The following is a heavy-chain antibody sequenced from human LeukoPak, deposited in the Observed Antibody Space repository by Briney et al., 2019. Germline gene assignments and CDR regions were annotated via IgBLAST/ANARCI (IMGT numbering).Heavy chain of an antibody. V-gene: IGHV4-39*07. CDR2: INHSGST. D-gene: IGHD3-3*01. CDR1: GGSISSSSYY. CDR3: ARGSSTIFGVVKYNWFDP. Sequence: PSETLSLTCTVSGGSISSSSYYWGWIRQPPGKGREWIGEINHSGSTNYNPSLKSRVTISVDTSKNQFSLKLSSVTAADTAVYYCARGSSTIFGVVKYNWFDPWGQGTLVTVSS. J-gene: IGHJ5*02.